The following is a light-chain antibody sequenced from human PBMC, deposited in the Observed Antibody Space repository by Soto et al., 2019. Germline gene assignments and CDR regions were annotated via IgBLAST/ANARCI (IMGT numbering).Light chain of an antibody. Sequence: IFFTQSPGPLSLSPGERVTLSCRASQSVTTRLAWYQHKPGQAPRLLMSGASSRASGVPVRFSGSGSGTDFSLTISRLEPEDFAVYYCQYYGSSPETFGQGTKVDIK. CDR2: GAS. V-gene: IGKV3-20*01. J-gene: IGKJ1*01. CDR1: QSVTTR. CDR3: QYYGSSPET.